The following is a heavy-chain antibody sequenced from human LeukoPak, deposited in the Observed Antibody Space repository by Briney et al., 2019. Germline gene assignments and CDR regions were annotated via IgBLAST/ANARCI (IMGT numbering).Heavy chain of an antibody. Sequence: GGSLRLSCVASGLTFDDYTMDSVRQVPGKGLEWVSLITWDDSRTYYIESVKGRFTISRDNSKNSLYLQINSLRTEDTALYYCAKDHYRYSYGSSFEYWGQGTLVTVSS. CDR1: GLTFDDYT. CDR2: ITWDDSRT. V-gene: IGHV3-43*01. D-gene: IGHD5-18*01. J-gene: IGHJ4*02. CDR3: AKDHYRYSYGSSFEY.